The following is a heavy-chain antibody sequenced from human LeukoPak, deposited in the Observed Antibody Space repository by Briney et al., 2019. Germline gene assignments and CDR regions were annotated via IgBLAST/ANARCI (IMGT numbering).Heavy chain of an antibody. D-gene: IGHD6-13*01. Sequence: GSLRRSCAASGFTFSSCAMSWIRQAPGKGLEWVSAISGSGGSTYYADSVKGRFTISTDNSKNTLYLQMNSLRAEDTAVYYCAKEAAAAGTVIFDFWGQGTLVTVPS. CDR2: ISGSGGST. V-gene: IGHV3-23*01. CDR1: GFTFSSCA. J-gene: IGHJ4*02. CDR3: AKEAAAAGTVIFDF.